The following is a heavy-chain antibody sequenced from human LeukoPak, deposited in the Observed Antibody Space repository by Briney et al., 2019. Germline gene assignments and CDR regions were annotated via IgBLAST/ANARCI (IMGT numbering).Heavy chain of an antibody. CDR1: GGSISSYY. D-gene: IGHD5-12*01. J-gene: IGHJ4*02. CDR3: ARVYSGYDLPGSLANYYFDY. CDR2: FYSGGST. Sequence: KPSETLSLTCTVSGGSISSYYWSWIRQPAGKGLEWIGRFYSGGSTDCNPSLKSRVTMSVDTSKNQFSLKLSSVTAADTAVYYCARVYSGYDLPGSLANYYFDYWGQGTLVTVSS. V-gene: IGHV4-4*07.